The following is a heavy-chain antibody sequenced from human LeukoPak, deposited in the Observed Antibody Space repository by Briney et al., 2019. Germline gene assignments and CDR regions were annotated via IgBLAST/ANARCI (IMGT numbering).Heavy chain of an antibody. CDR3: ATHRGYCSDTSCYDWYYQH. CDR1: GFTFSSYG. CDR2: IWYDGSNK. Sequence: GGSLRLSCAASGFTFSSYGMHWVRQAPGKGLEWVAVIWYDGSNKYYADSVKGRFTISRDNSKNTLYLQMNSLRAEDTAVYYCATHRGYCSDTSCYDWYYQHWGQGTLVSVSS. J-gene: IGHJ1*01. D-gene: IGHD2-2*01. V-gene: IGHV3-33*03.